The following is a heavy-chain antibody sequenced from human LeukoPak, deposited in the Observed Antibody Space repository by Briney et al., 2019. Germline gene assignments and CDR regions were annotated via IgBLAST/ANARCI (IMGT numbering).Heavy chain of an antibody. CDR1: GFTFNDYA. D-gene: IGHD6-13*01. CDR2: ISWDSGNT. CDR3: AKGPGAAVGKRYIQH. Sequence: RSGGSLRLSCAASGFTFNDYAMHWVRQAPGKGLEWVSLISWDSGNTYYADSVKGRFTISRDNSKNSLSLQMNSLRAEDTALYYCAKGPGAAVGKRYIQHWGQGTLVTVSS. J-gene: IGHJ1*01. V-gene: IGHV3-43D*03.